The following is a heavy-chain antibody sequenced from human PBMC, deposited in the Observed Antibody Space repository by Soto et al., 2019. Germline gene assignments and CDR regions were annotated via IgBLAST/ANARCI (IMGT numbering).Heavy chain of an antibody. D-gene: IGHD6-19*01. J-gene: IGHJ6*03. CDR1: GGSISSYY. CDR2: IYYSGST. Sequence: SETLSLTCTVSGGSISSYYWSWIRQPPGKGLEWIGYIYYSGSTNYNPSLKSRVTISVDTSKNQFSLKLSSVTAADTAVYYCARRRAVAGYYYMDVWGKGTTVTVSS. CDR3: ARRRAVAGYYYMDV. V-gene: IGHV4-59*01.